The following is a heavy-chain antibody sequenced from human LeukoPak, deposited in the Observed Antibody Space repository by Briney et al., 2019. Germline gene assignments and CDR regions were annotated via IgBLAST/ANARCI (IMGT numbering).Heavy chain of an antibody. V-gene: IGHV3-43*02. D-gene: IGHD7-27*01. J-gene: IGHJ4*02. CDR2: ISGDGGRT. CDR1: GFIFSDYN. CDR3: AKDVPGSTDC. Sequence: GGSLRLSCAASGFIFSDYNMHWVRQVPGKGLEWVAIISGDGGRTSYADSVKGRVTISRDNSKNSLYLQMNSLRTEDTAFYYCAKDVPGSTDCWGQGTLVTVPS.